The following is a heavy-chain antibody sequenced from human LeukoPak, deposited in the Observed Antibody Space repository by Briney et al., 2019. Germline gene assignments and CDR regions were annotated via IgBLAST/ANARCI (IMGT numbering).Heavy chain of an antibody. J-gene: IGHJ5*02. Sequence: ASVKVSCKASGYTFTSYGMSWVRQAPGQGLEWMGWISAYNGNTNYAQKLQGRVTMTADTSTSTAYMELRSLRSDDTAVYYCARVEGGYCSGGSCWFDPWGQGTLVTVSS. CDR2: ISAYNGNT. CDR3: ARVEGGYCSGGSCWFDP. V-gene: IGHV1-18*01. CDR1: GYTFTSYG. D-gene: IGHD2-15*01.